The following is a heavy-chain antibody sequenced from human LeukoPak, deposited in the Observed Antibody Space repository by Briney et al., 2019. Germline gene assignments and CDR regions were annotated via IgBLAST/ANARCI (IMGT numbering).Heavy chain of an antibody. J-gene: IGHJ4*02. Sequence: GGSLRLSCAASGFTFSSYAMSWVRQAPARGLEWVSSLRGDGSTFYADSVKGRFTLSRDESRNTVYFQLNSLRVEDTAVYYCTKASWVSNGDAVLWGQGTLVTVFS. CDR3: TKASWVSNGDAVL. CDR2: LRGDGST. D-gene: IGHD1-1*01. V-gene: IGHV3-23*01. CDR1: GFTFSSYA.